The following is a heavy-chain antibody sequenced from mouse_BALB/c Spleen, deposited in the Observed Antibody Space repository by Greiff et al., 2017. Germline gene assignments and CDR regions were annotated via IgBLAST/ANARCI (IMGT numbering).Heavy chain of an antibody. D-gene: IGHD2-3*01. CDR3: ARDYDLYYYAMDY. V-gene: IGHV2-9*02. Sequence: VQLVESGPGLVAPSQSLSITCTVSGFSLTSYGVHWVRQPPGKGLEWLGVIWAGGSTNYNSALMSRLSISKDNSKSQVFLKMNSLQTDDTAMYYCARDYDLYYYAMDYWGQGTSVTVSS. J-gene: IGHJ4*01. CDR2: IWAGGST. CDR1: GFSLTSYG.